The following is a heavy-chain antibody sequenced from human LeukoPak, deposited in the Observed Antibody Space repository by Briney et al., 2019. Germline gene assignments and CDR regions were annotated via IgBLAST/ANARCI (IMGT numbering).Heavy chain of an antibody. Sequence: GASVKVSCKASGYTFTSYGITWVRQAPGQGLEWMGWISAYNGNTNYAQNLQGRVTMTTDTSTSTAYMELSSLRSEDTAVYYCARSRSSLGATVPYNWFDPWGQGTLVTVSS. CDR1: GYTFTSYG. CDR3: ARSRSSLGATVPYNWFDP. J-gene: IGHJ5*02. CDR2: ISAYNGNT. V-gene: IGHV1-18*01. D-gene: IGHD5-12*01.